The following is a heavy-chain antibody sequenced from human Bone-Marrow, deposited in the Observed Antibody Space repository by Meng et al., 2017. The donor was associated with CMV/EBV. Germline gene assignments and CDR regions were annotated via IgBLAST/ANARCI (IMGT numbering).Heavy chain of an antibody. Sequence: SVKVSCKASGFTFTSSAVQWVRQARGQRLEWIGWIVVGSGNTNYAQKFQERVTITRDMSTSTAYMELSSLRSEDTAVYYCACLLWPGITGKVDAFDIWGQGTMVAVSS. CDR3: ACLLWPGITGKVDAFDI. V-gene: IGHV1-58*01. CDR1: GFTFTSSA. J-gene: IGHJ3*02. D-gene: IGHD1-20*01. CDR2: IVVGSGNT.